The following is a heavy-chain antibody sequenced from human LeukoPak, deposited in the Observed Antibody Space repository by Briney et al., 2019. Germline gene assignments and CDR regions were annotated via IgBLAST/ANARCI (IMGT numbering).Heavy chain of an antibody. V-gene: IGHV3-74*01. D-gene: IGHD4-17*01. CDR2: IDSGVSST. CDR1: GFTFSSYW. CDR3: TRGRYYFDY. Sequence: GGFLRLSCAASGFTFSSYWMHWVRQAPGKGLVWVSRIDSGVSSTIYADSVKGRFTISRDNAKNTLYLQMNSLRAEDTAVYYCTRGRYYFDYWGQGTLVTVSS. J-gene: IGHJ4*02.